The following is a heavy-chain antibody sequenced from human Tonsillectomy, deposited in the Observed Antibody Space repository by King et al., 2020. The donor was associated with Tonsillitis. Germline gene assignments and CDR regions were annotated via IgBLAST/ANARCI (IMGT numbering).Heavy chain of an antibody. V-gene: IGHV3-21*01. J-gene: IGHJ4*02. CDR2: ISSSSSYI. CDR1: GCTFSSYS. Sequence: DVQLVESGGGLVKPGGSLRLSCAASGCTFSSYSMNWVRQAPEKGLEWVSSISSSSSYIYYAESVKGRFTISRDNANNSLYLQMNSLRAEDTAVYYCARDQHLIGWGQGTLVTVSS. CDR3: ARDQHLIG. D-gene: IGHD2/OR15-2a*01.